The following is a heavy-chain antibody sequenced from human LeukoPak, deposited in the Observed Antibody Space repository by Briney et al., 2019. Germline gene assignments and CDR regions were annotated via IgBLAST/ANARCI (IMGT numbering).Heavy chain of an antibody. J-gene: IGHJ4*02. V-gene: IGHV1-69*05. CDR2: IIPIFGTA. CDR3: ARGAAADITPLDY. D-gene: IGHD6-13*01. Sequence: GASVKVSCKASGGTFSSYAISWVRQAPGQGLEWMGGIIPIFGTANYAQKFQGRVTITTDESTSTAYMELSSLRSEDTAVYYCARGAAADITPLDYWGQGTLVTVSS. CDR1: GGTFSSYA.